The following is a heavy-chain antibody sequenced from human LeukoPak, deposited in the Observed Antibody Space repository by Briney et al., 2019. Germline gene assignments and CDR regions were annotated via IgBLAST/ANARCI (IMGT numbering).Heavy chain of an antibody. CDR2: ISGDGAST. D-gene: IGHD3-22*01. CDR3: ARESDSSGWYDS. CDR1: GFSFDDYA. Sequence: GGSLRLSCAAPGFSFDDYAIHWVRQAPGKGLEWVSLISGDGASTFYADSVKGGFTISRDNSKNSLYLQMSSLRSEDTALYYCARESDSSGWYDSWGQGTLVTVSS. J-gene: IGHJ5*01. V-gene: IGHV3-43*02.